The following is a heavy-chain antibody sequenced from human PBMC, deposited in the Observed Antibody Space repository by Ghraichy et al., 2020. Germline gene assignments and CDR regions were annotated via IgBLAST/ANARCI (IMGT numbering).Heavy chain of an antibody. D-gene: IGHD1-26*01. CDR1: GFTVSSNY. CDR3: ARSGGSYYGDAFDI. CDR2: IYSGGRT. J-gene: IGHJ3*02. V-gene: IGHV3-53*04. Sequence: GGSLRLSCAASGFTVSSNYMSWVRQAPGKGLEWVSVIYSGGRTYYADSVKGRFTISRHNSKNTLYLQMNSLRAEDTAVYYCARSGGSYYGDAFDIWGQGTMVTVSS.